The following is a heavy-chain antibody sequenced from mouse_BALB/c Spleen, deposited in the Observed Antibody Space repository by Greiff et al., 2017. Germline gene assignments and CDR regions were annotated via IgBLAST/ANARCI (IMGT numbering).Heavy chain of an antibody. CDR2: INSNGGST. CDR1: GFTFSSYG. V-gene: IGHV5-6-3*01. CDR3: AREGWALYYFDY. Sequence: EVQLVESGGGLVQPGGSLKLSCAASGFTFSSYGMSWVRQTPDKRLELVATINSNGGSTYYPDSVKGRFTISRDNAKNTLYLQMSSLKSEDTAMYYCAREGWALYYFDYWGQGTTLTVSS. D-gene: IGHD2-3*01. J-gene: IGHJ2*01.